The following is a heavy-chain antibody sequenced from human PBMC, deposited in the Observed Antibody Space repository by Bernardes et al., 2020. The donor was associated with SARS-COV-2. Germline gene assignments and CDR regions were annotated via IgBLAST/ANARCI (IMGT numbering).Heavy chain of an antibody. J-gene: IGHJ4*02. CDR1: GYTFTSYG. Sequence: ASVKVSCKASGYTFTSYGISWVRQAPGQGLEWMGWISAYNGNTNYAQKLQGRVTMTTDTSTSTAYMELRSLRSDDTAVYYCASSRITMIVVVMTDFDYWGQGTLVTVSS. V-gene: IGHV1-18*01. CDR3: ASSRITMIVVVMTDFDY. D-gene: IGHD3-22*01. CDR2: ISAYNGNT.